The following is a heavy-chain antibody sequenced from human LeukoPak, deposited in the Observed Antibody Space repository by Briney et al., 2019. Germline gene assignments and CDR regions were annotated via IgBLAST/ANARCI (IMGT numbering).Heavy chain of an antibody. CDR2: ISGSGGST. V-gene: IGHV3-23*01. CDR1: GFTFSSYA. J-gene: IGHJ4*02. D-gene: IGHD6-13*01. CDR3: AKLKDSSNWYLDY. Sequence: QPGGSLRLSCAASGFTFSSYAMSWVRQAPGKGLEWVSVISGSGGSTSYADSVKGRFTISRDNSKNTLYLQMNSPRAEDTAVYYCAKLKDSSNWYLDYWGQGTLVTVSS.